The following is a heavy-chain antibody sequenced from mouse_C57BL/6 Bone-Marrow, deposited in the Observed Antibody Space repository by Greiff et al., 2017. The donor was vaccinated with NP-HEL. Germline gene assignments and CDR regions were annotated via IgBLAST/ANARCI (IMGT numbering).Heavy chain of an antibody. CDR3: AREGGLRRRTYAMDY. CDR1: GFTFSDYY. Sequence: EVNVVESEGGLVQPGSSMKLSCTASGFTFSDYYMAWVRQVPEKGLEWVANINYDGSSTYYLDSLKSRFIISRDNAKNILYLQISSLKSEDTATYYCAREGGLRRRTYAMDYWGQGTSVTVSS. V-gene: IGHV5-16*01. D-gene: IGHD2-4*01. CDR2: INYDGSST. J-gene: IGHJ4*01.